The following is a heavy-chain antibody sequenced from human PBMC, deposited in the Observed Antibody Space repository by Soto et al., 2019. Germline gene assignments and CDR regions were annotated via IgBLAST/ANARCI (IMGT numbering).Heavy chain of an antibody. CDR1: GGSISSGGYY. V-gene: IGHV4-31*03. CDR3: ARFDPLSGSYSETDAFDI. CDR2: IYYSGST. J-gene: IGHJ3*02. D-gene: IGHD3-10*01. Sequence: PSETLSLTCTVSGGSISSGGYYWSWIRQHPGKGLEWIGYIYYSGSTYYNPSLKSRVTISVDTSKNQFSLKLSSATAADTAVYYCARFDPLSGSYSETDAFDIWGQGTMVTVS.